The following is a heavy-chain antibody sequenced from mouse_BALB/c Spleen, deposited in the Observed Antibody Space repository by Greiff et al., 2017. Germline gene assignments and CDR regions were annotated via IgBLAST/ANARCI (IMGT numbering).Heavy chain of an antibody. V-gene: IGHV5-15*02. CDR3: ARVYGNYLDY. Sequence: EVKLVESGGGLVQPGGSRKLSCAASGFTFSDDGMAWVRQAPGKGPVWVAFISNLAYSIYYADTVTGRFTISRENAKNTLYLEMSSLRSEDTAMYYCARVYGNYLDYWGQGTTLTVSS. J-gene: IGHJ2*01. D-gene: IGHD2-1*01. CDR1: GFTFSDDG. CDR2: ISNLAYSI.